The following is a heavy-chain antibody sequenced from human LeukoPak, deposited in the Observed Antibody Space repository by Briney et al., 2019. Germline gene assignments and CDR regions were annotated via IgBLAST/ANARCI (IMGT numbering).Heavy chain of an antibody. Sequence: GGSLRLSCAASGLTFISYTMNWVRQAPGKGLEWVSSISGSSRHKYYADSVKGRFTISRDNAKNSLYLQMNSLRAEDTAVYYCARTANFAAGYYIDYWGQGTLVTVSS. CDR2: ISGSSRHK. CDR3: ARTANFAAGYYIDY. CDR1: GLTFISYT. J-gene: IGHJ4*02. V-gene: IGHV3-21*01. D-gene: IGHD6-13*01.